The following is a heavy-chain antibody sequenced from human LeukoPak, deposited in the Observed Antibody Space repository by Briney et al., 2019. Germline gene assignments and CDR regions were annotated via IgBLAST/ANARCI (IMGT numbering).Heavy chain of an antibody. V-gene: IGHV3-9*01. Sequence: PGRSLRLSCAASGFTFDDYAMHWVRQAPGKGLEWVSGISWNSGSIGYADSVKGRFTISRNNAKNSLYLQMNSLRAEDTALYYCAKDIRAHYYYYGMDVWGQGTTVTVSS. CDR2: ISWNSGSI. CDR1: GFTFDDYA. CDR3: AKDIRAHYYYYGMDV. J-gene: IGHJ6*02.